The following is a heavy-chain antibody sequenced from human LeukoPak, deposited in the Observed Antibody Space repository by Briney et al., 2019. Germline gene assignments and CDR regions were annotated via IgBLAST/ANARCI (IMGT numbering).Heavy chain of an antibody. D-gene: IGHD3-10*01. Sequence: LGESLKISCKGSGYSFTSYWIGWVRQMPGKGLEWMGIIYPGDSDTRYSPSFQGQVTISADKSISTAYLQWSSLKASDTAMYYCARHRSSTMAMGYWFDPWGQGTLVTVSS. J-gene: IGHJ5*02. V-gene: IGHV5-51*01. CDR2: IYPGDSDT. CDR1: GYSFTSYW. CDR3: ARHRSSTMAMGYWFDP.